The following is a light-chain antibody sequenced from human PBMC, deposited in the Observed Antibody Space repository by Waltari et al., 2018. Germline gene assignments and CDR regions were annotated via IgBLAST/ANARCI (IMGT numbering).Light chain of an antibody. Sequence: QSVLTQPPSASGTPGQRVTISCSGSSSNIGSKTVNWYQQLPGTAPKLLIYSNNQRPAGVPDRCSGAKAGTSASLAISGLQSEDEADYYCAAWDDSLNVVVFGGGTKLTVL. J-gene: IGLJ2*01. CDR2: SNN. CDR1: SSNIGSKT. CDR3: AAWDDSLNVVV. V-gene: IGLV1-44*01.